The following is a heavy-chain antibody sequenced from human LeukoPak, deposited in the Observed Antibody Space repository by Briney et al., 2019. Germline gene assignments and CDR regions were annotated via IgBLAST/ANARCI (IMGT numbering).Heavy chain of an antibody. J-gene: IGHJ5*02. V-gene: IGHV5-51*01. CDR3: ARHDSDLGWFDP. D-gene: IGHD2-21*02. Sequence: GESLKISCKVSGYTFTTYWIGWVRQMPGKGLEWMGIIYPADSDTRYSPSFQGQVTISVDKSISTAYLQWSSLKASDTAMYYCARHDSDLGWFDPWGQGTLVTVSS. CDR1: GYTFTTYW. CDR2: IYPADSDT.